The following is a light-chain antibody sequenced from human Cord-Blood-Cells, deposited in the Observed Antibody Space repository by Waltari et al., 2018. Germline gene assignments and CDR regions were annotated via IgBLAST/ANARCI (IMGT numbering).Light chain of an antibody. V-gene: IGKV1-39*01. Sequence: DIQMTQSPSSLSASVGDRVTITCRASQSISSYLNWYQQKPGKAPKLLIYAASSLQSGVPSRFSVSGSGTDFTLTISSLQPEDFATYYCQQSYSTPPTFGQWTKLEIK. CDR1: QSISSY. CDR3: QQSYSTPPT. CDR2: AAS. J-gene: IGKJ2*01.